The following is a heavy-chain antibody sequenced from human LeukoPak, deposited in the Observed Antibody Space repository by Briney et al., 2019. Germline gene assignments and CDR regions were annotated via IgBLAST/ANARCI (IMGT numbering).Heavy chain of an antibody. V-gene: IGHV3-53*01. D-gene: IGHD3-10*01. CDR1: EFTVSSSY. CDR3: AKRSRRLTIVRGVPREDV. Sequence: GGSLRLSCAASEFTVSSSYMSWVRQAPGKGLEWVSVIYSGGSTYYADSVKGRFTISRDNSKDTLYLQMNSLRAEDTAVYYCAKRSRRLTIVRGVPREDVWGQGTTVTVSS. J-gene: IGHJ6*02. CDR2: IYSGGST.